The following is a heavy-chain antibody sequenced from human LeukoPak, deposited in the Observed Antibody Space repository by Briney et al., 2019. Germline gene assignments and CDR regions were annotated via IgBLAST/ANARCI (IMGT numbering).Heavy chain of an antibody. V-gene: IGHV3-30*18. CDR2: ISHEGSGN. CDR1: GLSFSSYG. Sequence: GGSLRLSCAASGLSFSSYGMHWVRQAPGKGLEWVAVISHEGSGNYYADSVKGRFTISRDNSKNMVYLQMNSLRAEDTAVYYCAKDREEWLPDAFDIWGQGTMVTVSS. D-gene: IGHD3-3*01. CDR3: AKDREEWLPDAFDI. J-gene: IGHJ3*02.